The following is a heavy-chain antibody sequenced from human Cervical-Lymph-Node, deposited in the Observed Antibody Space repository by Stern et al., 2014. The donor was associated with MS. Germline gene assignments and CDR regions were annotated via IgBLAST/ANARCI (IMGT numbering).Heavy chain of an antibody. CDR3: AKGVDTAMADY. CDR2: ISYDGSNK. Sequence: VQLVESGGGVVQPGRSLRLSCAASGFTFSSYGMHWVRQAPGKGLGWVAVISYDGSNKYYADSVKGRFTISRDNSKNTLYLQMNSLRAEDTAVYYCAKGVDTAMADYWGQGTLVTVSS. V-gene: IGHV3-30*18. D-gene: IGHD5-18*01. CDR1: GFTFSSYG. J-gene: IGHJ4*02.